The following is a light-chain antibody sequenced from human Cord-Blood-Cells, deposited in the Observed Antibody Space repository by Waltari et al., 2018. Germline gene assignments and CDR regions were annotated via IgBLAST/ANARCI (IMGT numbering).Light chain of an antibody. J-gene: IGKJ2*03. CDR2: GAS. V-gene: IGKV3-15*01. CDR3: QQYNNWPPYS. CDR1: QSVSRN. Sequence: EIVMTQSPATLSVSPGERATLSCRASQSVSRNLAWYQQKPGQAPRLLIYGASTRATGIPARFSGSGSGREFTLSISSLQSEGFAVYYCQQYNNWPPYSFGHGTKLEIK.